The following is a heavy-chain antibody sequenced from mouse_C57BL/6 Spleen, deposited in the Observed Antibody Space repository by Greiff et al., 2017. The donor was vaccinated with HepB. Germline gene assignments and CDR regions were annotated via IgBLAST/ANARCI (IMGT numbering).Heavy chain of an antibody. CDR3: ARSSIVTTSYYFDY. D-gene: IGHD2-5*01. J-gene: IGHJ2*01. V-gene: IGHV7-3*01. CDR2: IRNKANGYTT. Sequence: DVMLVESGGGLVQPGGSLSLSCAASGFTFTDYYMSWVRQPPGKALEWLGFIRNKANGYTTEYSASVKGRFTISRDNSQSILYLQMNALRAEDSATYYCARSSIVTTSYYFDYWGQGTTLTVSS. CDR1: GFTFTDYY.